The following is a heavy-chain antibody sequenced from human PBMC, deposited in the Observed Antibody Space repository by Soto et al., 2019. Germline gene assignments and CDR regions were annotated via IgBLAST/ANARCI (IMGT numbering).Heavy chain of an antibody. Sequence: SETLSLTCSVSGDSVSSGSSYWGWIRQPPGKRLEWIGYIYYTGSTTYNPSLKSRVTISVDRSKNQFSLKLSSVTAADTAVCYCARREGYEPVAFDIWGQGTMVTVSS. CDR2: IYYTGST. D-gene: IGHD6-13*01. V-gene: IGHV4-61*01. J-gene: IGHJ3*02. CDR1: GDSVSSGSSY. CDR3: ARREGYEPVAFDI.